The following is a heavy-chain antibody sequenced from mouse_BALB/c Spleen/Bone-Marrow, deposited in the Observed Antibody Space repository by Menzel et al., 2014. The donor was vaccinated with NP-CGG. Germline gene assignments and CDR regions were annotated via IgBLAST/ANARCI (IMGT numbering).Heavy chain of an antibody. D-gene: IGHD2-10*02. V-gene: IGHV1-7*01. CDR2: INPSTDYT. J-gene: IGHJ3*01. CDR1: GYTFTSYW. CDR3: ARRKFGNHGFAY. Sequence: QVQLQQSGAELAKPGASVKMSCKASGYTFTSYWMHWVKQRPGQGLEWIGYINPSTDYTKYNQKFKDKATLTADKSSSTAYMQLSSLTSEDSAVYYCARRKFGNHGFAYWGQGTLVTVSA.